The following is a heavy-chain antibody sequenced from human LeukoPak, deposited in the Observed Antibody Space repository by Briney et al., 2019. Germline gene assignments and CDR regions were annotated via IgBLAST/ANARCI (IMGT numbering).Heavy chain of an antibody. J-gene: IGHJ3*02. CDR1: GGSVSSGDYY. V-gene: IGHV4-30-2*01. D-gene: IGHD3-3*01. Sequence: PSQTLSLTCSVSGGSVSSGDYYWSWIRQPPGKGLECIGYIYHSGSTYYNPSLKSRVTISVDRSKNQFSLKLSSVTAADTAVYYCARSYYDFWSGYLDAFDIWGQGTMVTVSS. CDR3: ARSYYDFWSGYLDAFDI. CDR2: IYHSGST.